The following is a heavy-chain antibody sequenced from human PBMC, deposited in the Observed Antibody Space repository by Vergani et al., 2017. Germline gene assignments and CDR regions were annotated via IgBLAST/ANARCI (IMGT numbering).Heavy chain of an antibody. J-gene: IGHJ4*02. Sequence: VQLLESGGGSAQPGESLRLSCVASGFTFTAHGLNWVRQAPGKGLEWVASIRSDESRRYYGDSMEGPFTISRDNSKNTLYLQMKRLRPEDTAVYYCAKEGGGCCSGGTCYPEYWGQGTLVIVSS. CDR3: AKEGGGCCSGGTCYPEY. V-gene: IGHV3-30*02. CDR2: IRSDESRR. CDR1: GFTFTAHG. D-gene: IGHD2-15*01.